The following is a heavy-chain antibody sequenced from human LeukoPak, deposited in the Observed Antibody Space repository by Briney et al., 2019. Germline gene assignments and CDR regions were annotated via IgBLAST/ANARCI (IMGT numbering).Heavy chain of an antibody. D-gene: IGHD4-23*01. CDR1: GGSFSGYY. CDR2: INHSVST. CDR3: ASRCGGNSDSCWFDP. J-gene: IGHJ5*02. Sequence: SETLSLTCAVSGGSFSGYYWSWIRQPPGKGVEWIGEINHSVSTNYNPSLKSGGIISVETSKNQFSLKLSSVTAADTAVYYCASRCGGNSDSCWFDPWGQGTLVTVSS. V-gene: IGHV4-34*01.